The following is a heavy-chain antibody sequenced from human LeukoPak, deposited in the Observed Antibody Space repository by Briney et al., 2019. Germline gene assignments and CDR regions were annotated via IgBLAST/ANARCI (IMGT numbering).Heavy chain of an antibody. CDR2: ISGSGGST. D-gene: IGHD3-22*01. Sequence: GGSLRLSSAASGFTFSSYGMSWVRQAQGKGLEWVSAISGSGGSTYYADSVKGRFTISRDNSKNTLYLQINSLRAEDTAVYYCAKGPYYDSSGYYRLQYYFDYWGQGTLVTVSS. CDR1: GFTFSSYG. V-gene: IGHV3-23*01. J-gene: IGHJ4*02. CDR3: AKGPYYDSSGYYRLQYYFDY.